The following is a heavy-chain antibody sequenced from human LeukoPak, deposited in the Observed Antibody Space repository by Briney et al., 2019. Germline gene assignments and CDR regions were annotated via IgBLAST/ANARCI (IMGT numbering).Heavy chain of an antibody. Sequence: PGGSLRLSCAASGFTFSTYAVTWVRQAPGKGLEWVSTISGSGDSTYYADSVKGRFTISRDNSKDTLYLQMSRLRVDDTAVYYCARDRGRYYDSRGFYWGYSFVSWGQGILVTVST. CDR2: ISGSGDST. J-gene: IGHJ4*02. V-gene: IGHV3-23*01. CDR3: ARDRGRYYDSRGFYWGYSFVS. D-gene: IGHD3-22*01. CDR1: GFTFSTYA.